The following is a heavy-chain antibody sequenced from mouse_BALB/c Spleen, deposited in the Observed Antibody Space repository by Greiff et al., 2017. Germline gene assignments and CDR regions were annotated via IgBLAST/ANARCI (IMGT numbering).Heavy chain of an antibody. CDR2: ISSGGSYT. D-gene: IGHD2-14*01. J-gene: IGHJ4*01. Sequence: EVHLVESGGGLVKPGGSLKLSCAASGFTFSSYAMSWVRQTPEKRLEWVATISSGGSYTYYPDSVKGRFTISRDNAKNTLYLQMSSLRSEDTAMYYCARHRYDGYAMDYWGQGTSVTVSS. V-gene: IGHV5-9-3*01. CDR3: ARHRYDGYAMDY. CDR1: GFTFSSYA.